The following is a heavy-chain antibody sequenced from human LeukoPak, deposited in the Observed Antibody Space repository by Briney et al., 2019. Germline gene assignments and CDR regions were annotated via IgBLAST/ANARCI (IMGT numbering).Heavy chain of an antibody. J-gene: IGHJ6*03. Sequence: GGSLRLSCAASGFTFSNYNMNWVRQAPGKGLEWVSSISSSSNYIYYADSVKGRFTISRDNAKNTLYLQMNSLRAEDTAVYYCARHAGPYYYYYMDVWGKGTTVTVSS. CDR3: ARHAGPYYYYYMDV. CDR1: GFTFSNYN. V-gene: IGHV3-21*01. D-gene: IGHD1-14*01. CDR2: ISSSSNYI.